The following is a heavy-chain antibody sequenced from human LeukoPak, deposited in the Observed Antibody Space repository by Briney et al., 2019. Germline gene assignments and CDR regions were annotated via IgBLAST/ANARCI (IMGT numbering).Heavy chain of an antibody. J-gene: IGHJ4*02. CDR2: IYYSGST. D-gene: IGHD3-16*02. Sequence: PSETLSLTCTVSGGSISSSSYYWGWIRQPPGKGLEWIGSIYYSGSTYYNPSLKSRVTISVDTSKNQFSLKLSSVTAADTAVYYCAGSASMITFGGVIVRARFENPYFDYWGQGTLVTVSS. V-gene: IGHV4-39*01. CDR1: GGSISSSSYY. CDR3: AGSASMITFGGVIVRARFENPYFDY.